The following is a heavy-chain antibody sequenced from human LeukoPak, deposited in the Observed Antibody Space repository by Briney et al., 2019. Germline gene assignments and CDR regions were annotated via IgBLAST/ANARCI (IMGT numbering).Heavy chain of an antibody. CDR3: ARGSVQLWLRDTYYYMDV. CDR1: AFTFDYYA. Sequence: GGSLRLSCAASAFTFDYYAMNWVRQVPGRGLKGVSGINWNGRITEYADSVKDRFTISRQNTKNSLYLYMNNLGGEDTALYFCARGSVQLWLRDTYYYMDVWGKGTTVTVSS. V-gene: IGHV3-20*04. J-gene: IGHJ6*03. D-gene: IGHD5-18*01. CDR2: INWNGRIT.